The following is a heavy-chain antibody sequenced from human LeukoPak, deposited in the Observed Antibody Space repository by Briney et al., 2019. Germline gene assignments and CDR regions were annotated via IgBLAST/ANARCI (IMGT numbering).Heavy chain of an antibody. CDR1: GFTFSSYA. J-gene: IGHJ4*02. Sequence: GGSLRLSCAASGFTFSSYAMSWVRQAPGKGLEWVGRFKSKTDGGTTDYAAPVKGRFTISRDDSKNTLYLQMNSLKTEDTAVYYCTTEPNGSGSSIDYWGQGTLVTVSS. D-gene: IGHD3-10*01. CDR3: TTEPNGSGSSIDY. CDR2: FKSKTDGGTT. V-gene: IGHV3-15*01.